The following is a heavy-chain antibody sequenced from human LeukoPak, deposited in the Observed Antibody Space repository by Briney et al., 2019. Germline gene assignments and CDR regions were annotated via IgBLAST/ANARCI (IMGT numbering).Heavy chain of an antibody. CDR3: ARNSSGGWKEY. Sequence: QPGGSLRLSCAASGFTFSSYGMHWVRQAPGKGLEWVAVIWYDGSNKYYADSVKGRFTISRDNSKNTLYLQMNSLRAEDTAVYYCARNSSGGWKEYWGQGTLVTVSS. CDR1: GFTFSSYG. J-gene: IGHJ4*02. CDR2: IWYDGSNK. D-gene: IGHD6-19*01. V-gene: IGHV3-33*01.